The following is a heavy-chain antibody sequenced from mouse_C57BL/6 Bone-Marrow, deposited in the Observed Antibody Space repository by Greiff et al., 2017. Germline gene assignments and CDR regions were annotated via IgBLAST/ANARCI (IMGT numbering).Heavy chain of an antibody. J-gene: IGHJ1*03. Sequence: QVHVKQPGAELVKPGASVKLSCKASGYTFTSYWMQWVKQRPGQGLEWIGEIDPSDSYTNYNQKFKGKATLTVATSSSTAYMQLSSLTSADSAVYYCARDGYRWYCDVWGTGTTVTVSS. CDR2: IDPSDSYT. CDR1: GYTFTSYW. V-gene: IGHV1-50*01. CDR3: ARDGYRWYCDV. D-gene: IGHD2-3*01.